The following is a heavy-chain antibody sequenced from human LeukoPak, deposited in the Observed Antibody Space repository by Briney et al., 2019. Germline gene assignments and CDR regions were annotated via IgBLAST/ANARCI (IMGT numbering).Heavy chain of an antibody. J-gene: IGHJ4*02. V-gene: IGHV3-23*01. CDR1: GFTFSSYA. CDR2: ISGSGGST. Sequence: GGSLRLSCAASGFTFSSYAMSWVRQAPGKGLEWVSAISGSGGSTYYADSVKGRFTIFRDNSKNTLYLQMNSLRAEDTAVYYCAKASAMIVVVSKHFDYWGQGTLVTVSS. CDR3: AKASAMIVVVSKHFDY. D-gene: IGHD3-22*01.